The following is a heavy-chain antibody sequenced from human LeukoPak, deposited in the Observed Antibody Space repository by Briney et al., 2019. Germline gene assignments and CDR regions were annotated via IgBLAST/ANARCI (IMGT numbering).Heavy chain of an antibody. CDR1: GFTISSYN. D-gene: IGHD3-22*01. Sequence: SGTLSLSCAASGFTISSYNMNWIRQPPGKGLEWIAYIYDTGGTNYNTSLKSRVTISRDTFKTQFSLKLSSVTAADTAVYYCAGASLYSNSSGQRTFDIWGQGTMVTVSS. CDR2: IYDTGGT. V-gene: IGHV4-59*01. J-gene: IGHJ3*02. CDR3: AGASLYSNSSGQRTFDI.